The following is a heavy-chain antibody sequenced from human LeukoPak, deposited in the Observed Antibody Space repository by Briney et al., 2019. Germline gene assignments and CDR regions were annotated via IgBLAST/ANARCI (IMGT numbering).Heavy chain of an antibody. D-gene: IGHD6-19*01. J-gene: IGHJ4*02. Sequence: SVKVSCKASGYTFTGYYMHWVRQAPGQGLEWMGRIIPILGIANYAQKFQGRVTITADKSTSTAYMELSSLRSEDTAVYYCAATGYSSGWYHYWGQGTLVTVSS. CDR3: AATGYSSGWYHY. CDR2: IIPILGIA. V-gene: IGHV1-69*02. CDR1: GYTFTGYY.